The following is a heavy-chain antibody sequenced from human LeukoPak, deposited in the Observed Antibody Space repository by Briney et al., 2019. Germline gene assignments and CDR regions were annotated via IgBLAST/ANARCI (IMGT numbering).Heavy chain of an antibody. CDR3: AREHRMTTVTLCYYYGMDV. V-gene: IGHV3-33*01. D-gene: IGHD4-17*01. J-gene: IGHJ6*02. CDR1: WFTFTTYG. CDR2: IWYNGSNK. Sequence: PGGSLRLSCAASWFTFTTYGTHCVRQAPGKGLEWVAVIWYNGSNKYYADSVKGRFTISRDNSKNTLYLQMNSLRAEDTAVYYCAREHRMTTVTLCYYYGMDVWGQGTTVTVSS.